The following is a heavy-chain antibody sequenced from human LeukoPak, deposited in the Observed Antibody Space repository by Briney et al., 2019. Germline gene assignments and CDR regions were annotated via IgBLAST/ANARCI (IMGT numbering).Heavy chain of an antibody. CDR1: GFTFSNAW. CDR3: TRDGRGSNFDY. D-gene: IGHD2-15*01. V-gene: IGHV3-49*04. CDR2: IRSKAYGETT. Sequence: GGSLRLSCAASGFTFSNAWMSWVRQAPGKGLEWVGGIRSKAYGETTQYAASVKGRFSISRDDSKSIAYLQMNSLRTEDTAVYYCTRDGRGSNFDYWGQGTLVTVSS. J-gene: IGHJ4*02.